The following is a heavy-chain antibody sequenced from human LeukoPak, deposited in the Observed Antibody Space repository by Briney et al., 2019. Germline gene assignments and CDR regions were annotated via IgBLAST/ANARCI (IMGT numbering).Heavy chain of an antibody. J-gene: IGHJ4*02. CDR2: INPNSGGT. Sequence: GASVKVSCKASGYTFTGYYMHWVRQAPGQGLEWMGWINPNSGGTNYAQKFQGWVTMTRDTSISTAYMELSRLRSDDTAVYYCARDIIAVAGPPYYFDYWGQGTLVTVSS. D-gene: IGHD6-19*01. CDR1: GYTFTGYY. CDR3: ARDIIAVAGPPYYFDY. V-gene: IGHV1-2*04.